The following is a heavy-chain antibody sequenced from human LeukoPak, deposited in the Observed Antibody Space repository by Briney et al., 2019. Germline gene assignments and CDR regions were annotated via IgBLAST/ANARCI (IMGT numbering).Heavy chain of an antibody. V-gene: IGHV3-23*01. D-gene: IGHD1-26*01. Sequence: GGSLRLSCVASGFTFSNHAMNWVRQAPGEGLEWVSVISGGGETSYYADSVKGRFTISRDNSKNTIYLQMNSLGAEDTADYYCVRGLRSYGSSLFDYWGQGSLVTVSS. CDR1: GFTFSNHA. J-gene: IGHJ4*02. CDR3: VRGLRSYGSSLFDY. CDR2: ISGGGETS.